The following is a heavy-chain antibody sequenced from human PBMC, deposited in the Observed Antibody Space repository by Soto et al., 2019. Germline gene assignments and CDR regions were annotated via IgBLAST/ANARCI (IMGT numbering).Heavy chain of an antibody. V-gene: IGHV1-2*02. CDR3: PRDARGTRGFVEMDI. CDR1: GYIFTGYH. Sequence: ASVKVSCKASGYIFTGYHIHWVRQAPGRGLEWMGWINPNSGDTEYAQNFQGRVTMTRDTSFNLVYMEMSGLMSDDTAFYYCPRDARGTRGFVEMDIWGQGTTVTVSS. CDR2: INPNSGDT. J-gene: IGHJ6*02. D-gene: IGHD1-1*01.